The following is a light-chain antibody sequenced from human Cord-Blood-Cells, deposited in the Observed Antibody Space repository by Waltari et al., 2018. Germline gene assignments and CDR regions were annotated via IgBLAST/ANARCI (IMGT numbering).Light chain of an antibody. CDR2: AAS. J-gene: IGKJ2*03. CDR1: QSISSY. Sequence: DIQMTKSPSSLSASVGDRVNITCRASQSISSYLNWYQQKPGKAPKLLIYAASSLQSGVPSRFSGSGSGTDFTLTISSLQPEDFATYYCQQSYSTLSYSFGQGTKLEIK. V-gene: IGKV1-39*01. CDR3: QQSYSTLSYS.